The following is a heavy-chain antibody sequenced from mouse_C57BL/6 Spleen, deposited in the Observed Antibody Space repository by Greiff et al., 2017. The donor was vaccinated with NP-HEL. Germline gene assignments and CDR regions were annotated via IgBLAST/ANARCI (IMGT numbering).Heavy chain of an antibody. Sequence: VQLQQSGAELVRPGTSVKMSCKASGYTFTNYWIGWAKQRPGHGLEWIGDIYPGGGYTNYNEKFKGKATLTADTSSSTAYMQFSSLTSEYSAIYYCARYDISYYDAYWYFDVWGTGTTVTVSS. V-gene: IGHV1-63*01. CDR2: IYPGGGYT. J-gene: IGHJ1*03. D-gene: IGHD2-4*01. CDR1: GYTFTNYW. CDR3: ARYDISYYDAYWYFDV.